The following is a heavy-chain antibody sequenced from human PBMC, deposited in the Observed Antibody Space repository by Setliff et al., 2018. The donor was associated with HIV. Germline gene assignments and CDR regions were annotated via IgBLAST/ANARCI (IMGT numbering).Heavy chain of an antibody. V-gene: IGHV3-11*04. J-gene: IGHJ4*02. CDR3: ARQAGSCSRGNCPYYFDY. D-gene: IGHD2-15*01. Sequence: GESLKISCTASGFSFSDFYMAWIRQAPGKGPEWLSYISSGAGTMYYATSVKGRFTISRDNARNSLFLQMNNLRATDTATYFCARQAGSCSRGNCPYYFDYWGPGSLVTVSS. CDR2: ISSGAGTM. CDR1: GFSFSDFY.